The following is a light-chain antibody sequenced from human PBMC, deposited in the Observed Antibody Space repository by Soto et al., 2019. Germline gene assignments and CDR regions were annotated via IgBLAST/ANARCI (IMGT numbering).Light chain of an antibody. V-gene: IGKV1-5*03. Sequence: DIQMTQSPSTLSASVGDTVTVTCRASQSVSGWLAWYQQKPGEAPKLLIYKASTLKSGVPSRFSGSGSGTEFTLTISSLQPDDFATYYCQQYHTYPRTFGQGTKV. CDR1: QSVSGW. CDR2: KAS. J-gene: IGKJ1*01. CDR3: QQYHTYPRT.